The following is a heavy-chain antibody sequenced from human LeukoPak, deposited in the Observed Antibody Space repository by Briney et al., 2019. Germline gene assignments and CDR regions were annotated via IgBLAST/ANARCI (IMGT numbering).Heavy chain of an antibody. Sequence: ASVKVSCKASRGTFSSYAISWVRQAPGQGLEWMGRIIPILGIANYAQKFQGRVTITADKSTSTAYMELSSLRSEDTAVYYCARDLSMVRGYRLPDYWGQGTLVTVSS. CDR3: ARDLSMVRGYRLPDY. CDR1: RGTFSSYA. CDR2: IIPILGIA. J-gene: IGHJ4*02. D-gene: IGHD3-10*01. V-gene: IGHV1-69*04.